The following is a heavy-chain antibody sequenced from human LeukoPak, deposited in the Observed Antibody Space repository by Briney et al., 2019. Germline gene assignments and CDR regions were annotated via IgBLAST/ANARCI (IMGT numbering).Heavy chain of an antibody. CDR2: IYYSGST. CDR3: AKGAFDI. J-gene: IGHJ3*02. V-gene: IGHV4-59*01. Sequence: SETLSLTCTVSGGSISSYYWSWIRQPPGKGLEWIGYIYYSGSTNYNPSLKSRVAISVDTSKNQFSLKLSSVTAADTAVYYCAKGAFDIWGQGTMVTVSS. CDR1: GGSISSYY.